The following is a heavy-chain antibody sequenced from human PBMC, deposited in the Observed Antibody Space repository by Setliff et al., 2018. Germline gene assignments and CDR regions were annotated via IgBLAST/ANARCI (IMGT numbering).Heavy chain of an antibody. CDR2: IIPIFGNI. V-gene: IGHV1-69*05. D-gene: IGHD1-26*01. Sequence: SVKVSCKASGGTFSSYAISWVRQAPGQGLEWMGGIIPIFGNIRYSQNFQGRVTITRDTSASTAYMELSSLTSEDTAIYYCARGDVYSGSYYHFDYWGQGTLVTVSS. J-gene: IGHJ4*02. CDR3: ARGDVYSGSYYHFDY. CDR1: GGTFSSYA.